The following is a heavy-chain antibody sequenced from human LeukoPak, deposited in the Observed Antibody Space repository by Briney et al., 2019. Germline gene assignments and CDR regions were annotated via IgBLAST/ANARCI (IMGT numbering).Heavy chain of an antibody. D-gene: IGHD4-23*01. CDR3: ARVPAGDYGGNPFDY. J-gene: IGHJ4*02. CDR1: GGTFSSYA. Sequence: AASVKVSCKASGGTFSSYAISWVRQAPGQGLEWMGRIIPILGIANYAQKFQGRVTITADKSTSTAYMELSSLRSEDTAVYYCARVPAGDYGGNPFDYWGQGTLVTASS. V-gene: IGHV1-69*04. CDR2: IIPILGIA.